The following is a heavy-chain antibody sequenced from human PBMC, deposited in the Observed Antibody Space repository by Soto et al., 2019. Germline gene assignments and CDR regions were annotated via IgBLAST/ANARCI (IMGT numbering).Heavy chain of an antibody. V-gene: IGHV1-18*01. D-gene: IGHD3-22*01. CDR1: GYTFTSYG. CDR3: AKDPSYYDSSGPLNR. CDR2: ISAYNGNT. J-gene: IGHJ4*02. Sequence: GASVKVSCKASGYTFTSYGISWVRQAPGQGLEWMGWISAYNGNTNYAQKLQGRVTMTTDTSTSTAYMELRSLRSDDTAVYYCAKDPSYYDSSGPLNRWGQGTLVTVSS.